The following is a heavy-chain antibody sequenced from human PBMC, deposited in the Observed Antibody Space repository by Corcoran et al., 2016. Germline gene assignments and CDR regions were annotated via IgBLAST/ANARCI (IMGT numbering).Heavy chain of an antibody. J-gene: IGHJ6*02. V-gene: IGHV4-4*07. CDR1: GGSISSYY. CDR2: IYTSGST. Sequence: QVQLQESGPGLVKPSETLSLTCTVSGGSISSYYWSWIRQPAGKGLEWIGRIYTSGSTNYNPSLKSRVTMSVDTSKNQFSLKLSSVTAADTAVYYCARDLGSSSSIYYYSGMDVWGQGTTVTVSS. D-gene: IGHD6-6*01. CDR3: ARDLGSSSSIYYYSGMDV.